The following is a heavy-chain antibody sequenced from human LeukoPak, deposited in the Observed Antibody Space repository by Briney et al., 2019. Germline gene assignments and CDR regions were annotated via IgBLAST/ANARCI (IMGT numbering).Heavy chain of an antibody. V-gene: IGHV3-30*03. CDR1: GFTFSSYG. CDR2: ISYDGSNK. Sequence: GGSLRLSCAASGFTFSSYGMHWVRQAPGKGLEWVAVISYDGSNKYYADSVKGRFTISRDNSKNTLYLQMNSLRAEDTAVYYCARRGGPYDSTFDYWGQGTLVTVSS. D-gene: IGHD5-12*01. J-gene: IGHJ4*02. CDR3: ARRGGPYDSTFDY.